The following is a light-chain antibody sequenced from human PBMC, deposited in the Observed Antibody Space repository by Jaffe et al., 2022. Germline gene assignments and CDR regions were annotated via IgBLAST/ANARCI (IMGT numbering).Light chain of an antibody. Sequence: DIVMTQSPDSLSVSLGERATINCKSSQSVLYSSNNKNYLAWYQQKPGQSPKVLIYWASTRESGVPDRFSGSGSGTDFTLTISSLQAEDVAVYYCQQYYTTPPTFGQGTKLEVK. V-gene: IGKV4-1*01. CDR3: QQYYTTPPT. J-gene: IGKJ2*01. CDR1: QSVLYSSNNKNY. CDR2: WAS.